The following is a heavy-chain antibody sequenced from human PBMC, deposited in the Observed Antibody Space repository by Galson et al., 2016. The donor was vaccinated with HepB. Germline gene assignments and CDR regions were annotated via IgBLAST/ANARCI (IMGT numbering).Heavy chain of an antibody. CDR1: GFRFSSNGFTLSNFA. CDR3: SKGGNSYGYMDY. CDR2: ISAGGGST. V-gene: IGHV3-23*01. D-gene: IGHD5-18*01. J-gene: IGHJ4*02. Sequence: SLRLSCAASGFRFSSNGFTLSNFALHWVRQAPGKGLEWVSGISAGGGSTYYADSVTGRFTVSRDNSRNTLYLQMNSLRAEDTALYYCSKGGNSYGYMDYWGQGTLVTVSS.